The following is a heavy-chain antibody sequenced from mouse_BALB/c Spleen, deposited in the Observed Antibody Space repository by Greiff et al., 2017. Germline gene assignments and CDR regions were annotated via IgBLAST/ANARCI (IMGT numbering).Heavy chain of an antibody. Sequence: DVKLQESGPGLVKPSQSLSLTCSVTGYSITSGYYWNWIRQFPGNKLEWMGYISYDGSNNYNPSLKNRISITRDTSKNQFFLKLNSVTTEDTATYYCARGFTHFDYWGQGTTLTVSS. CDR1: GYSITSGYY. V-gene: IGHV3-6*02. CDR2: ISYDGSN. J-gene: IGHJ2*01. D-gene: IGHD1-1*01. CDR3: ARGFTHFDY.